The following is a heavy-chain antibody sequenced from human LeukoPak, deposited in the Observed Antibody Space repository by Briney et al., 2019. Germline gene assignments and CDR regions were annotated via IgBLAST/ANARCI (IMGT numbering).Heavy chain of an antibody. CDR3: ARNWGAAGWSNYYGMDV. CDR2: IYYSGST. J-gene: IGHJ6*02. D-gene: IGHD7-27*01. CDR1: GGSMNNRDYY. Sequence: VKPSQTLSLTCTVSGGSMNNRDYYWSWIRQPPGKGLEWLGYIYYSGSTYYNPSLKSRITISEDTPKNQFSLKLKSVTAADTAVYFCARNWGAAGWSNYYGMDVWGQGTTVIVSS. V-gene: IGHV4-30-4*01.